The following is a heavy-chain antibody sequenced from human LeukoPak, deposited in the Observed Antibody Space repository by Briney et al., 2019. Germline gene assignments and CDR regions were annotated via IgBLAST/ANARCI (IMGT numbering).Heavy chain of an antibody. CDR2: LFYNGAT. J-gene: IGHJ6*03. V-gene: IGHV4-59*01. Sequence: SETLSLTCTVSGASISTYYWSWIRQPPGKGLQWIGYLFYNGATNYNPSLKSRVTISVDTSKNQFSLRLTSVTAADTAVYYCARDLTYSSSWSQGNYYYMDVWGTGTTVTVSS. CDR3: ARDLTYSSSWSQGNYYYMDV. CDR1: GASISTYY. D-gene: IGHD6-13*01.